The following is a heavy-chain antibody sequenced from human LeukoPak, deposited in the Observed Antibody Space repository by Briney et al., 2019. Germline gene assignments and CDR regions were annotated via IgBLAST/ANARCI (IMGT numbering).Heavy chain of an antibody. V-gene: IGHV4-39*01. D-gene: IGHD5-18*01. CDR3: ARRGYNSGHYSMDV. Sequence: SETLSLTCTVSGGSISSSSCYWGWIRQPPGKGLEWIGSIYYSGSTYYNPSLKSRVTISVDTSKNQFSLRPSSVTATDTAVYYCARRGYNSGHYSMDVWGKGTTVTVSS. CDR1: GGSISSSSCY. CDR2: IYYSGST. J-gene: IGHJ6*03.